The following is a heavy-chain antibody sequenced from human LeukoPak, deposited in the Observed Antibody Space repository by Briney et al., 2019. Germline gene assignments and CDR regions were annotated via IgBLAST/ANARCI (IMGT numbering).Heavy chain of an antibody. Sequence: PGGSLSLSCAASGFAFSTYSIDWVRQAPGKGLEWLSYISSSSSTIYYADSAKGRFTVSRDNAENLVYLQMNSLGAEDTAVYYCARVRRSGYTKDYWGQGTLVTVAS. CDR1: GFAFSTYS. CDR3: ARVRRSGYTKDY. CDR2: ISSSSSTI. V-gene: IGHV3-48*04. J-gene: IGHJ4*02. D-gene: IGHD5-12*01.